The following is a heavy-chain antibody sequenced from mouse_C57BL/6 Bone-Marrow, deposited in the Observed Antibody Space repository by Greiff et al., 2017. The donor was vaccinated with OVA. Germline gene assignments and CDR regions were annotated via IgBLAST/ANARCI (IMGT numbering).Heavy chain of an antibody. CDR1: GFTFSSYA. V-gene: IGHV5-9-1*02. Sequence: EVKLVESGEGLVKPGGSLKLSCAASGFTFSSYAMSWVRQTPEKRLEWVAYISSGGDYIYYADTVKGRFTISRDNARNTLYLQMSSLKSEDTAMYYCTRDGTTVVAPGFAYWGQGTLVTVSA. J-gene: IGHJ3*01. D-gene: IGHD1-1*01. CDR3: TRDGTTVVAPGFAY. CDR2: ISSGGDYI.